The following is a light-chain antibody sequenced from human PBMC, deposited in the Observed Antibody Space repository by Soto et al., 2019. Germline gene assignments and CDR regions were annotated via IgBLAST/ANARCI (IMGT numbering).Light chain of an antibody. CDR2: TAS. Sequence: AIRMTQSPSSFSASTGDRVTITCRASQGISSHLALYQVKPGKAPRLLIYTASDLESGVPSRFSGSGSGTDFTLTISSLQSEEFAVYYCQQYFSYPLTFGGGTKVEIK. CDR3: QQYFSYPLT. J-gene: IGKJ4*01. V-gene: IGKV1-8*01. CDR1: QGISSH.